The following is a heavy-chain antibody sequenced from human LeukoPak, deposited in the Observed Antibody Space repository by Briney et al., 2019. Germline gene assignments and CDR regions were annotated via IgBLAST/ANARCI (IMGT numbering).Heavy chain of an antibody. V-gene: IGHV3-53*01. J-gene: IGHJ4*02. Sequence: GGSLRLSCAATGLTVSSNFMSWVRQAPGKGLEWVSVIYGGGSTYYADSVKGRFTISRDTPKNTLYLQMNSLRVENTAVYYCASWPGGWYGEDSWGQGTLVTVSS. D-gene: IGHD6-19*01. CDR3: ASWPGGWYGEDS. CDR1: GLTVSSNF. CDR2: IYGGGST.